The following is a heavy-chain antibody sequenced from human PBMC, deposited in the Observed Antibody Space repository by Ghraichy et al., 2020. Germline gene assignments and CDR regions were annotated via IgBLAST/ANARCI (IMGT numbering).Heavy chain of an antibody. D-gene: IGHD7-27*01. CDR2: IYTSGST. V-gene: IGHV4-61*02. CDR1: GGSISSGSYY. CDR3: ARGRGLGYFDY. J-gene: IGHJ4*02. Sequence: TLSLTCTVSGGSISSGSYYWSWIRQPAGKGLEWIGRIYTSGSTNYNPSLKSRVTISVDTSKNQFSLKLSSVTAADTAVYYCARGRGLGYFDYWGQGTLVTVSS.